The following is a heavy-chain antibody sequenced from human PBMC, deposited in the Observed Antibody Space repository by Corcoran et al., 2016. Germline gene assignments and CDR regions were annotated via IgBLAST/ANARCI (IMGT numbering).Heavy chain of an antibody. V-gene: IGHV3-74*03. CDR3: ARGGGWSSGRFRAFGF. D-gene: IGHD6-25*01. J-gene: IGHJ3*01. CDR1: GFAFSTYW. CDR2: ITGDGSDT. Sequence: EVQLVESGGGLVQPGGSLRLSCAASGFAFSTYWMHWVRQVPGKGLMWVSRITGDGSDTTYVDSVKGRFTISRDNAENTLYLQMDRLRAEDSAVYYGARGGGWSSGRFRAFGFWGQGTMVTVSS.